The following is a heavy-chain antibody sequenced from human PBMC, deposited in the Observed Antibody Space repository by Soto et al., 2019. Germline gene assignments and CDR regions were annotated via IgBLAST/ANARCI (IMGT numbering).Heavy chain of an antibody. CDR3: ARDVHYYYDSSGYWFDP. J-gene: IGHJ5*02. CDR1: GYTFTSYY. D-gene: IGHD3-22*01. V-gene: IGHV1-46*01. CDR2: INPSGGST. Sequence: GASVKVSCKASGYTFTSYYMHWVRQAPGQGLEWMGIINPSGGSTSYAQKFQGRVTMTRGTSTSTVYMELSSLRSEDTAVYYCARDVHYYYDSSGYWFDPWGQGTLVTVSS.